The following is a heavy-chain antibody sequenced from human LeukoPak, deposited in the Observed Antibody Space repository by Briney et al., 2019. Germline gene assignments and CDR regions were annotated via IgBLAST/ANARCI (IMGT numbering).Heavy chain of an antibody. D-gene: IGHD3-22*01. J-gene: IGHJ3*02. Sequence: PSETLSLTCTVSGGSISSYYWSWIRQPPGKGLEWIGEINHSGSTNYNPSLKSRVTISVDTSKNQFSLKLSSVTAADTAVYYCARAITMIVRDAFDIWGQGTMVTVSS. CDR1: GGSISSYY. V-gene: IGHV4-34*01. CDR3: ARAITMIVRDAFDI. CDR2: INHSGST.